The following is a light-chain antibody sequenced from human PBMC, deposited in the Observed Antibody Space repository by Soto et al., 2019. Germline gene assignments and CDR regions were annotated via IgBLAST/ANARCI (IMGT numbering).Light chain of an antibody. CDR2: DAS. V-gene: IGKV1-33*01. CDR1: QDISNY. J-gene: IGKJ3*01. CDR3: QQYDNLPVFT. Sequence: DIQMTQSASSLSASVGDRVTITCQPSQDISNYLNWYQQKPGKAPKLLIYDASNLETGVPSRFSGSGSGTDFTFTISSLQPEDIATYYCQQYDNLPVFTFGPGTKVDIK.